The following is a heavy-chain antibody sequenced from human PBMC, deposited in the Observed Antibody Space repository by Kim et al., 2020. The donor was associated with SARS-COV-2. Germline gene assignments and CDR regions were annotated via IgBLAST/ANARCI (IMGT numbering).Heavy chain of an antibody. CDR3: ARVYYDSSGYYYYYYMDV. J-gene: IGHJ6*03. Sequence: ASVKVSCKASGYTFTSYDINWVRQATGQGLEWMGWMNPNSGNTGYAQKFQGRVTMTRNTSISTAYMELSSLRSEDTAVYYCARVYYDSSGYYYYYYMDVWGKGTTVTVSS. D-gene: IGHD3-22*01. CDR2: MNPNSGNT. V-gene: IGHV1-8*01. CDR1: GYTFTSYD.